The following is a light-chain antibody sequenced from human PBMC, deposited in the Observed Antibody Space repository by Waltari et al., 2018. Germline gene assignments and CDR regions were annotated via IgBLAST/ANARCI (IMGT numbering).Light chain of an antibody. CDR3: MQGIHWPRS. Sequence: DVVMTQSPLSLPVTLGQPASISCRSSQSLVHSDGNTYLSWFQQRPGQSPMRLIYKVSNRDSGVPDRFSGSGSGTDFTLKISRVEAEDIAIYYCMQGIHWPRSFGQGTKVEIE. V-gene: IGKV2-30*02. CDR1: QSLVHSDGNTY. J-gene: IGKJ1*01. CDR2: KVS.